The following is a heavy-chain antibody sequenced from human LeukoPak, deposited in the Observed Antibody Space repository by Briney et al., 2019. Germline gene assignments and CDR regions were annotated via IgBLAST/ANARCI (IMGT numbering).Heavy chain of an antibody. CDR3: ASLDYFDSSDYGDY. CDR2: ISGSGGST. CDR1: GFTVSRNY. J-gene: IGHJ4*02. V-gene: IGHV3-23*01. D-gene: IGHD3-22*01. Sequence: GGSLRLSCAASGFTVSRNYMSWVRQAPGKGLEWVSAISGSGGSTYYTDSVTGRFTISRDNSKNTLYLQMNSLRAEDTALYYCASLDYFDSSDYGDYWGQGTLVTVSS.